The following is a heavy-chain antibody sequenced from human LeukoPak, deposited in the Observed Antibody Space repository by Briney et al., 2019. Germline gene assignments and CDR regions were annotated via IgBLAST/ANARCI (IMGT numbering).Heavy chain of an antibody. CDR2: IYTSGST. Sequence: SQTLSLTCTVSGGSISSGSYYWSWIRQPAGKGLEWIGRIYTSGSTNYNPSLKSRVTISVDTSKNQFSLKLSSVTAADTAVYYCARRVAAAAMYEYWGQGTLVTVSS. V-gene: IGHV4-61*02. J-gene: IGHJ4*02. CDR1: GGSISSGSYY. CDR3: ARRVAAAAMYEY. D-gene: IGHD6-13*01.